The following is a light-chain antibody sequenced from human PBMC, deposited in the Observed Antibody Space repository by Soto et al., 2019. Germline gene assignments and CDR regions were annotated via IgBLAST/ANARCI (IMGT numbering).Light chain of an antibody. V-gene: IGKV3-15*01. CDR3: QQYNNWPPT. CDR2: GAS. CDR1: QSVSSN. Sequence: EIVMTQSPATLSVSPGERATLSCRASQSVSSNLAWYQQKPGQAPRLLIYGASTRATGIPARFSGSGSGTEFTLTISSPQSEDFAVYYCQQYNNWPPTFGQGNKVEIK. J-gene: IGKJ1*01.